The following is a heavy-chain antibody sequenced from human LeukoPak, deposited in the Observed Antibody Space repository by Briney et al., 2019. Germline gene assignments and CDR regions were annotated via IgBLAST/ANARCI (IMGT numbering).Heavy chain of an antibody. CDR3: ARVLWFGELFPAAGDAFDI. CDR2: ISAYNGNT. V-gene: IGHV1-18*01. D-gene: IGHD3-10*01. Sequence: ASVKVSCKASGYTFTSYGISWVRQAPGQGLEWMGWISAYNGNTNYAQKLQGRVTMTTDTSTSTAYMELRSLRSDDTAVYYCARVLWFGELFPAAGDAFDIWGQGTMVTVSS. J-gene: IGHJ3*02. CDR1: GYTFTSYG.